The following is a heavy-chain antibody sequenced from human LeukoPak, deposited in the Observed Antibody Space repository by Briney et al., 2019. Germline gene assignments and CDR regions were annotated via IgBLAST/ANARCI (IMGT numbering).Heavy chain of an antibody. Sequence: SETLSLTCTVSHGSISSYYWNWIRQPPGKGLEWIGEINYSGSTNYNSSLKSRVTISVDMSKNQFSLKLSSVAAADTAVYYCARPFSSSGHYYMDVWGKGTTVTVSS. V-gene: IGHV4-59*01. D-gene: IGHD3-10*01. J-gene: IGHJ6*03. CDR3: ARPFSSSGHYYMDV. CDR1: HGSISSYY. CDR2: INYSGST.